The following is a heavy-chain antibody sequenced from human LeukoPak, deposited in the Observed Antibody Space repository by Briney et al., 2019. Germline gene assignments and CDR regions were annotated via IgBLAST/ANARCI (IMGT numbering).Heavy chain of an antibody. D-gene: IGHD3-9*01. CDR2: IYYSGST. J-gene: IGHJ5*02. CDR3: ARWNYDILTGHWGSEFDP. Sequence: PSETLSLTCTVSGGSISSYYWSWIRQPPGKGLEGIGYIYYSGSTSYNPSLKSRVTISVDTSKNQFSLKLSSVTAADTAVYYCARWNYDILTGHWGSEFDPWGQGTLVTVSS. V-gene: IGHV4-59*08. CDR1: GGSISSYY.